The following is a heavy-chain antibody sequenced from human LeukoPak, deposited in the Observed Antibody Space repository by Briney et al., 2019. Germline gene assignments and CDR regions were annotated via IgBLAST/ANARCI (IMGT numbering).Heavy chain of an antibody. CDR2: ISGSGGST. J-gene: IGHJ4*02. D-gene: IGHD3-3*01. V-gene: IGHV3-23*01. CDR3: AKGGYDFWSGYYLAFDY. Sequence: GGSLRLSCAASGFTFSSYAMSWVRQAPGKGLEWVSAISGSGGSTYYADSVKGRFTISRDNSKNTLYLQMNSLRAEDTAVYYCAKGGYDFWSGYYLAFDYWGQGTLVTVSS. CDR1: GFTFSSYA.